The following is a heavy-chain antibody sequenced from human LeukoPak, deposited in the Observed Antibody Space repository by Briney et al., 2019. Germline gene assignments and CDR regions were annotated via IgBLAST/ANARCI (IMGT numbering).Heavy chain of an antibody. CDR3: AKRVVVVPAAIRPMDY. CDR1: GFTFSSYA. J-gene: IGHJ4*02. CDR2: ISYDGSNK. V-gene: IGHV3-30-3*02. Sequence: PGGSLRLSCAASGFTFSSYAMHWVRQAPGKGLEWVAVISYDGSNKYYADSVKGRFTISRDNSKNTLYLQMNSLRAEDTAVYYCAKRVVVVPAAIRPMDYWGQGTLVTVSS. D-gene: IGHD2-2*01.